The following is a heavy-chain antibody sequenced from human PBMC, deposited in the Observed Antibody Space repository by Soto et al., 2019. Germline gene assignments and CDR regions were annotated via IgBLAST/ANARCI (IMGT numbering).Heavy chain of an antibody. CDR2: MYYSAMP. J-gene: IGHJ4*02. CDR3: ARGAAILFYYFDF. D-gene: IGHD2-2*02. CDR1: GGSISSGNYY. Sequence: SETLSLTCTVSGGSISSGNYYWRWLRQPPGKGLEWIGYMYYSAMPYYNPSLKSRVSISVDTSKNQFSLSMTSVTAADTAVYYCARGAAILFYYFDFWGQGTLVTVSS. V-gene: IGHV4-30-4*01.